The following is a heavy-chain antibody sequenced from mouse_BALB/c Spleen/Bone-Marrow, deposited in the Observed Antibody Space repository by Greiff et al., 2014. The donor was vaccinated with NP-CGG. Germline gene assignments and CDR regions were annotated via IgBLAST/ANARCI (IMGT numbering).Heavy chain of an antibody. CDR3: NGNYYAMDY. J-gene: IGHJ4*01. D-gene: IGHD2-1*01. CDR1: GFNIKDYY. Sequence: EVQVVESGAELVRSGASVKLSCTASGFNIKDYYMHWVKQRPEQGLEWIGWIGPENGDTEYAPKFQGKATMTADTSSNTAYLQLSSLTSEDTAVYYCNGNYYAMDYWGQGTSVTVSS. CDR2: IGPENGDT. V-gene: IGHV14-4*02.